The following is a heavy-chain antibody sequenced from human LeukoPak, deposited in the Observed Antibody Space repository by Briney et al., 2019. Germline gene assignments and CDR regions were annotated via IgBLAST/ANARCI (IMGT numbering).Heavy chain of an antibody. CDR3: VKITSSSGGDY. V-gene: IGHV3-64D*09. Sequence: TGGSLRLSCSASGFTFSSYAMYWARQAPGKGLEYVSGISSNGGSTYYGDSVKGRFTISRDNSKNTLYLQMSSLRAEDTAVYYCVKITSSSGGDYWGQGTLVTVSS. CDR2: ISSNGGST. J-gene: IGHJ4*02. CDR1: GFTFSSYA. D-gene: IGHD6-19*01.